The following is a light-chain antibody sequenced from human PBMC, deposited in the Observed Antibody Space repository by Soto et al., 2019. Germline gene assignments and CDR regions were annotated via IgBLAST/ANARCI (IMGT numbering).Light chain of an antibody. CDR3: QQYGSSPGT. CDR1: QSVTSNY. CDR2: GAS. V-gene: IGKV3-20*01. J-gene: IGKJ1*01. Sequence: IVLTQSPGTLSLSPVERATLYCRASQSVTSNYLAWYQQKPGQAPWLLIFGASIRATGLPDRFSGSGSGTDFTLTISRLEPEYFAVYYCQQYGSSPGTFGQGTKVDI.